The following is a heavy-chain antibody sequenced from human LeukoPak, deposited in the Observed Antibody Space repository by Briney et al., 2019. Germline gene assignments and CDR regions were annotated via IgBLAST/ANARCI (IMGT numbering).Heavy chain of an antibody. J-gene: IGHJ4*02. V-gene: IGHV1-46*01. Sequence: ASVKVSCKASGYTFTGYYMHWVRQAPGQGLEWMGRIIPILGIANYAQKFQGRVTMTRDTSTSTVYMELSSLRSEDTAVYYCARDSAWGGSSPKSGAGANFDYWGQGTLVTVSS. CDR3: ARDSAWGGSSPKSGAGANFDY. D-gene: IGHD6-13*01. CDR2: IIPILGIA. CDR1: GYTFTGYY.